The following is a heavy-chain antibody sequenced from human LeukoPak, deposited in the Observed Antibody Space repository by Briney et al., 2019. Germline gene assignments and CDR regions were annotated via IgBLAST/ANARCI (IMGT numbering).Heavy chain of an antibody. J-gene: IGHJ5*02. CDR1: GFTFSSYW. D-gene: IGHD2-2*01. Sequence: PGGSLRLSCAASGFTFSSYWMSWVRQAPGKGLEWVANIKQDGSEKYYVDSVKGRFTISRDNAKNSLYLQMNSLRAEDTAVYYCARGDCRSISCYHNWFDPWGQGTLVTVSS. V-gene: IGHV3-7*01. CDR2: IKQDGSEK. CDR3: ARGDCRSISCYHNWFDP.